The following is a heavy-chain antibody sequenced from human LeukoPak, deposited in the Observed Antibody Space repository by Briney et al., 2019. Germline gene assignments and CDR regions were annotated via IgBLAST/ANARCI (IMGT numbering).Heavy chain of an antibody. Sequence: HPGGSLRLSCVASGFTFSNYAMSWVRQAPGKGLGWVSAITGSGTNRYYADSLKGRFTTSRDNSKNTVFLQMNSLRHEDTAIYYCVIWGDYDVLTGYYVPDYWGQGTLVTVAS. CDR3: VIWGDYDVLTGYYVPDY. D-gene: IGHD3-9*01. CDR2: ITGSGTNR. V-gene: IGHV3-23*01. J-gene: IGHJ4*02. CDR1: GFTFSNYA.